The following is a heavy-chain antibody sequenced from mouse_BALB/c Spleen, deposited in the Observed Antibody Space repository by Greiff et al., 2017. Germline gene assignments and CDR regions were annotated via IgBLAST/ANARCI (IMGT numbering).Heavy chain of an antibody. Sequence: EVKLLESGPGLVKPSQTVSLTCTVTGISITTGNYRWSWIRQFPGNKLEWIGYIYYSGTITYNPSLTIRTTITRDTSKNQFFLEMNSLTAEDTATYYCARDWYYGLDYWGQGTTLTVSS. CDR3: ARDWYYGLDY. V-gene: IGHV3-5*02. D-gene: IGHD1-1*01. CDR1: GISITTGNYR. CDR2: IYYSGTI. J-gene: IGHJ2*01.